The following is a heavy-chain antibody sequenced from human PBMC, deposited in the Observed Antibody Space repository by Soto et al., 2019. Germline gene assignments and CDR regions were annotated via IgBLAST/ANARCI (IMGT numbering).Heavy chain of an antibody. J-gene: IGHJ6*02. CDR1: GFAFSGYS. CDR3: ARDAHEMDV. CDR2: ISSSSTTI. Sequence: EVQVVESGGGLIHPGGSLRLSCAASGFAFSGYSMNWVRQAPGKGLEWVSYISSSSTTIYYPDSVKGRFTISGDNGRNLLYLQMNSLGDEDTAMYYCARDAHEMDVWGQGTTGIVSS. V-gene: IGHV3-48*02.